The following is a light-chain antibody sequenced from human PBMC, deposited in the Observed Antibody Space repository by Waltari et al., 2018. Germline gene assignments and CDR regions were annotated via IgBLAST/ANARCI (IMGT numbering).Light chain of an antibody. Sequence: QSVLTQPPSASGTPGQRVTITCSGSSYNIGSNYVYWYQQLPGTAPKLLIYRNNQRPSGVPDRFSGSKSGTSASLAISGLRSEDEADYYCAAWDGTLSGLFGTGTKVTVL. V-gene: IGLV1-47*01. CDR3: AAWDGTLSGL. CDR2: RNN. J-gene: IGLJ1*01. CDR1: SYNIGSNY.